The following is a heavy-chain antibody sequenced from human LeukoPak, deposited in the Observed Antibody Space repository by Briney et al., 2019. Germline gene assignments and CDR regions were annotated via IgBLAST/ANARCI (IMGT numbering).Heavy chain of an antibody. V-gene: IGHV3-23*01. CDR2: FSGSGGST. D-gene: IGHD3-22*01. CDR3: AKDRPLGLGSSGYYY. J-gene: IGHJ4*02. Sequence: GGSLRLSCAASGFIFSNYAMSWVRQAPGKGLQWVSAFSGSGGSTYYADSVKGRFTISRDNSRNTLYLQMNSLRAEDTAVYYCAKDRPLGLGSSGYYYWGQGTLVTVSS. CDR1: GFIFSNYA.